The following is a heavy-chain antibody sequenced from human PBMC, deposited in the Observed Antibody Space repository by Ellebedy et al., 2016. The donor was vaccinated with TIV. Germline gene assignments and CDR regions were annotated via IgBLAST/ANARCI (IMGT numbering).Heavy chain of an antibody. Sequence: SVKVSXKASGGTFSNFPISWVRQAPGQGLEWMGRIIPMLAITNYAQKFQDRVTFTADKSTSTAYMELSSLRSDDTAVYYCARVSRWETFDAWGQGTVVIVSS. CDR3: ARVSRWETFDA. J-gene: IGHJ3*01. V-gene: IGHV1-69*04. CDR1: GGTFSNFP. CDR2: IIPMLAIT. D-gene: IGHD1-26*01.